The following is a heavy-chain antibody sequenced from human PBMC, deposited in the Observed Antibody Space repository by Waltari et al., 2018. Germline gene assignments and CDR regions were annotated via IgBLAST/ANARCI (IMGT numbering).Heavy chain of an antibody. CDR2: INAGNGNT. CDR1: GYTLHSYA. D-gene: IGHD3-3*01. CDR3: AREVFGVVTISYYYYYGMDV. J-gene: IGHJ6*02. V-gene: IGHV1-3*01. Sequence: QVQLVQSGAEVKKPGASVKVSCKASGYTLHSYAMHWVRQAPGKRLEWMGWINAGNGNTKYSQKFQGRVTITRDTSASTAYMELSSLRSEDTAVYYCAREVFGVVTISYYYYYGMDVWGQGTTVTVSS.